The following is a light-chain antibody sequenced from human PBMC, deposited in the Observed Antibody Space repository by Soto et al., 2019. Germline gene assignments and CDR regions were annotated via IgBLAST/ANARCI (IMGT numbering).Light chain of an antibody. Sequence: EVLMTQSPATLSVSPGERATLSCRASQSVSGKLAWYQQKPGQAPRLLIYDASTRATGIPARFSGSGSGTELTLTISSLQSEDFAVYYCQQSNKWPWTFGQGTKVDIX. J-gene: IGKJ1*01. V-gene: IGKV3-15*01. CDR2: DAS. CDR3: QQSNKWPWT. CDR1: QSVSGK.